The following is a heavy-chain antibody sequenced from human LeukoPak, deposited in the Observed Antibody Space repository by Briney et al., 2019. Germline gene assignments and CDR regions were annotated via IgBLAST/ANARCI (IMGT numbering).Heavy chain of an antibody. D-gene: IGHD5-18*01. CDR3: AKDAAQRNTYGYMLDY. Sequence: PGGSLRLSCAASGFTFDDYTMHWVRQAPGKGLEWVSLISWDAGSTQYEDSVKGRFTISRDNSKTSLYLQMNSLRTEDTALYYCAKDAAQRNTYGYMLDYWGQGTLVTVSS. CDR2: ISWDAGST. J-gene: IGHJ4*02. V-gene: IGHV3-43*01. CDR1: GFTFDDYT.